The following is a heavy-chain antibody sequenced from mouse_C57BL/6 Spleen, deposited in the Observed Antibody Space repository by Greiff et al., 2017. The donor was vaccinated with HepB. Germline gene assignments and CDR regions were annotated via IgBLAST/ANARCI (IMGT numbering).Heavy chain of an antibody. J-gene: IGHJ4*01. Sequence: EVMLVESGGGLVKPGGSLKLSCAASGFTFSDYGMHWVRQAPEKGLEWVAYISSGSSTIYYADTVKGRFTISRDNAKNTLFRQMTSLRSEDTAMYYCARRRDDYDGDYYAMDYWGQGTSVTVSS. D-gene: IGHD2-4*01. CDR1: GFTFSDYG. CDR2: ISSGSSTI. CDR3: ARRRDDYDGDYYAMDY. V-gene: IGHV5-17*01.